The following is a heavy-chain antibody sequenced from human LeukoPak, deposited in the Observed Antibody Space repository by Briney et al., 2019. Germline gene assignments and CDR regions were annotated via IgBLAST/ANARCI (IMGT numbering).Heavy chain of an antibody. D-gene: IGHD1-14*01. J-gene: IGHJ4*02. CDR2: ISVSGGST. Sequence: GGSLRLSCAASGFTSSNFAMSWVRQAPGKGLEWVSAISVSGGSTYYADSVEGRFSMFRDNSKNTLYLQMNSLRVEDTAVYYCAKDAEGTITDAFDYWGQGTLVTVSS. V-gene: IGHV3-23*01. CDR3: AKDAEGTITDAFDY. CDR1: GFTSSNFA.